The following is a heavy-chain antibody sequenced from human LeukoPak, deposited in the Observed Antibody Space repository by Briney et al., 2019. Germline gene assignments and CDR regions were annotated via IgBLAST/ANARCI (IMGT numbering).Heavy chain of an antibody. CDR1: GFTLSNYG. D-gene: IGHD5-12*01. Sequence: PGGSLRLSCAASGFTLSNYGMHWVRQAPGKGLEWVAVISYDGSNKYYADSVKGRFTISRDNSKNTLYLQMNSLRVEDTAVYYCAKGSMGRCSGNSCYSVYWGEGTLVTVSS. J-gene: IGHJ4*02. V-gene: IGHV3-30*18. CDR2: ISYDGSNK. CDR3: AKGSMGRCSGNSCYSVY.